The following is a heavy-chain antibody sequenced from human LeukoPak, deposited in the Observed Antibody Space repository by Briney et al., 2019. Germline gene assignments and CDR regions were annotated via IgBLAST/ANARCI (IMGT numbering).Heavy chain of an antibody. J-gene: IGHJ6*03. V-gene: IGHV1-2*02. D-gene: IGHD3-10*02. Sequence: ASVKVSCKVSGYTLTELSMHWVRQAPGQGLEWMGWINPNSGGTNYAQKFQGRVTMTRDTSISTAYMELSRLRSDDTAVYYCASLGSGSYRFSNYYMDVWGKGTTVTISS. CDR2: INPNSGGT. CDR1: GYTLTELS. CDR3: ASLGSGSYRFSNYYMDV.